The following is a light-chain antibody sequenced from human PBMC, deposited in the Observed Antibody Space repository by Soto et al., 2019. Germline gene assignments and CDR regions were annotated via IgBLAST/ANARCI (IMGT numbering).Light chain of an antibody. CDR2: GAS. CDR3: QQYNNWPQT. V-gene: IGKV3D-15*01. CDR1: QSVSSK. J-gene: IGKJ1*01. Sequence: EIVMTQSPATLSVSPGEGATLSCRASQSVSSKLAWYQQRPGQAPRLLIYGASTRAAGIPARFSGSGSGTEFTPIISRLASEYFAVYYCQQYNNWPQTFGQGTKVDIK.